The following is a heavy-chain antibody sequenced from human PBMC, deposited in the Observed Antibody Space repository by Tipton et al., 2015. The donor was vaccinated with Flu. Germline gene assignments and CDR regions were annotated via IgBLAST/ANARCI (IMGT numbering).Heavy chain of an antibody. CDR3: ARSWEDDVWSGWVYYMAV. CDR1: GGSISSSY. V-gene: IGHV4-59*01. D-gene: IGHD3-3*01. Sequence: LRLSCTVSGGSISSSYWSWIRQPPGKGLEWIGYIFYTGSTTYNPSLKSRVTISLDTSKNQFSLKLSSVTAADTAVYYCARSWEDDVWSGWVYYMAVWGKGTTVTVSS. J-gene: IGHJ6*03. CDR2: IFYTGST.